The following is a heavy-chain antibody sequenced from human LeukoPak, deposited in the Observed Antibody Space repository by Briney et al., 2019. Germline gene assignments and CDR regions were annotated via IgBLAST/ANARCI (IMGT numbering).Heavy chain of an antibody. CDR3: ARDKVESIATNWFDP. Sequence: PSETLSLTCTVSGDSISTNSYSWGWIRQPPGKGLEWIGSIYYSGSTYYNPSLKSRVTISVDTSKNQFSLKLSSVTAADTAVYYCARDKVESIATNWFDPWGQGTLVTVSS. J-gene: IGHJ5*02. D-gene: IGHD6-6*01. CDR1: GDSISTNSYS. V-gene: IGHV4-39*07. CDR2: IYYSGST.